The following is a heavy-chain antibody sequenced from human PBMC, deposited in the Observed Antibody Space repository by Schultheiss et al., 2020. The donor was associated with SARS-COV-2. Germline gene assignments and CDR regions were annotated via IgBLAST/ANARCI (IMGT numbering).Heavy chain of an antibody. D-gene: IGHD2-21*02. CDR3: ARVYLEGDIDYYYYYMDV. CDR2: ISYDGSNK. Sequence: GGSLRKGGAASGFTFSSYGMHWVRQAPGKGLEWVAVISYDGSNKYYADSVKGRFTISRDNSKNTLYLQMNSLRAEDTAVYYCARVYLEGDIDYYYYYMDVWGKGTTVTVSS. V-gene: IGHV3-30*03. CDR1: GFTFSSYG. J-gene: IGHJ6*03.